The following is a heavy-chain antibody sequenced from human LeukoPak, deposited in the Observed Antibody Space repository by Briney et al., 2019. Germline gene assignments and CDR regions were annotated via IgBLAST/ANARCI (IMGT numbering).Heavy chain of an antibody. D-gene: IGHD3-10*01. Sequence: PSETLSLTCSVSGASISSGSNYWSWIRQPPGKGLEWIGYGYYSGSTNYNPSLKSRVTISVDTSKNQFSLKLSSVTAADTAVYYCATMVRGVTIYYYYYYMDVWGKGTTVTISS. CDR3: ATMVRGVTIYYYYYYMDV. CDR1: GASISSGSNY. V-gene: IGHV4-61*01. J-gene: IGHJ6*03. CDR2: GYYSGST.